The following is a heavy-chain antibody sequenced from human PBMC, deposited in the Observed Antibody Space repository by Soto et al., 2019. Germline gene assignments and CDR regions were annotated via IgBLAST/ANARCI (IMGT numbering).Heavy chain of an antibody. V-gene: IGHV4-34*01. Sequence: PSETLSLTCAVYGGSFSGYYWSWIRQPPGKGLEWIGEINHSGSTNYNPSLKSRVTISVDTSKNQFSLKLSSVTAADTAVYYCARGRRGYSSPSYWFDPWGQGTLVTVSS. CDR3: ARGRRGYSSPSYWFDP. D-gene: IGHD6-6*01. CDR1: GGSFSGYY. J-gene: IGHJ5*02. CDR2: INHSGST.